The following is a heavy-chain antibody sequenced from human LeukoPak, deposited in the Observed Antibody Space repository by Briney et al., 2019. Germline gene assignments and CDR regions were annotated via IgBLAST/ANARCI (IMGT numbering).Heavy chain of an antibody. D-gene: IGHD5-12*01. CDR2: INHSGST. CDR1: GGSFSGYY. V-gene: IGHV4-34*01. J-gene: IGHJ4*02. CDR3: ARALVATKPFDY. Sequence: PSETLSLTCAVYGGSFSGYYWSWIRQPPGKGLEWIGEINHSGSTNYNPSLKSRVTISVDTSKNQFSLKLSSVTAADTAVYYCARALVATKPFDYWGRGTLVTVSS.